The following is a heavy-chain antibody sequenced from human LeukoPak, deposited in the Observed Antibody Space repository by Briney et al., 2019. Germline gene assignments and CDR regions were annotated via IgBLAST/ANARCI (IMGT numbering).Heavy chain of an antibody. CDR3: ATASGYPYDAFDI. Sequence: ASVKVSCKVSGYTLTELSMHWVRQAPGKGLEWMGGFDPEDGETIYAQKFQGRVTTTEDTSTDTAYMELSSLRSEDTAVYYCATASGYPYDAFDIWGQGTMVTVSS. V-gene: IGHV1-24*01. J-gene: IGHJ3*02. D-gene: IGHD3-16*02. CDR1: GYTLTELS. CDR2: FDPEDGET.